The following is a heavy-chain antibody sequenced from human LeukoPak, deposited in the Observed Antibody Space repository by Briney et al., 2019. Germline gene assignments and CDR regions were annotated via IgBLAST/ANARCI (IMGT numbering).Heavy chain of an antibody. CDR3: ARDSGSYYAPRFDY. J-gene: IGHJ4*02. CDR1: GFAFSTFA. V-gene: IGHV3-30-3*01. CDR2: ISFDGSMK. Sequence: PGRSLRLSCAASGFAFSTFAMHWVRQAPGKGLEGVSFISFDGSMKYYADSVKGRFTISRDNSESTLFLQMSSLRADDTAVYYCARDSGSYYAPRFDYWGQGTLVTVSS. D-gene: IGHD1-26*01.